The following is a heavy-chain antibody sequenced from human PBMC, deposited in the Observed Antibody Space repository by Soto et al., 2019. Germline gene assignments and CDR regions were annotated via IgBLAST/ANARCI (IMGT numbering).Heavy chain of an antibody. V-gene: IGHV2-70*01. D-gene: IGHD3-10*01. CDR2: IDWDDDK. CDR3: ARIHYYGSGYRYGMDV. CDR1: GFSLSTSGMC. J-gene: IGHJ6*02. Sequence: PTLVTPTQPLTLTCTFPGFSLSTSGMCVNWIRQPPGKALEWLAVIDWDDDKSYSTSLKTRLTISKDTSKNQVVLTMTNMDPVDTATYYCARIHYYGSGYRYGMDVWGQGTTVTVSS.